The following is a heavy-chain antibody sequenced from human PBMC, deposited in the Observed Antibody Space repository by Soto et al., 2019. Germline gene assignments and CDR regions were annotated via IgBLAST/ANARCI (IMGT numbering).Heavy chain of an antibody. J-gene: IGHJ6*02. V-gene: IGHV6-1*01. D-gene: IGHD1-7*01. Sequence: SQTLSLPCALSGDSVSGNSAAWNWIRQSPSRGLEWLGRTYYRSKWYNDYAVSVKSRITVTPDTSKNQFSLHLNSVTPEDTAVYYCARVNWNLGYYGMDVWGQGTTVTVSS. CDR1: GDSVSGNSAA. CDR3: ARVNWNLGYYGMDV. CDR2: TYYRSKWYN.